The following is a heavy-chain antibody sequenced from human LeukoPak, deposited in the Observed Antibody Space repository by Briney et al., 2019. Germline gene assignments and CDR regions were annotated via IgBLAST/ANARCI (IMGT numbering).Heavy chain of an antibody. CDR2: IYTSGST. J-gene: IGHJ6*02. V-gene: IGHV4-61*02. Sequence: SETLSLTCTVSGGSISSSSYYWSWIRQPAGKGLEWIGRIYTSGSTNYNPSLKSRVTMSVDTSKNQFSLKLSSVTAADTAVYYCARAGSLYYDILTGYSVYYYGMDVWGQGTTVTVSS. CDR3: ARAGSLYYDILTGYSVYYYGMDV. D-gene: IGHD3-9*01. CDR1: GGSISSSSYY.